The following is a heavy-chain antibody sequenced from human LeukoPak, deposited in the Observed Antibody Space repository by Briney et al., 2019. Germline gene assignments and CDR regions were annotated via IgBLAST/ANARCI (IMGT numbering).Heavy chain of an antibody. Sequence: GGSLRLSCAASGLSVSSFGMSWVRQAPGKGLELVANIKQDRSEKYYVDSVKGRFTISRDNAKNSLYLQMNSLRAEDTAVYYCARLREIPVFGVVTKSTSYFDYWGQGTLVTVPS. D-gene: IGHD3-3*01. J-gene: IGHJ4*02. CDR2: IKQDRSEK. CDR1: GLSVSSFG. V-gene: IGHV3-7*01. CDR3: ARLREIPVFGVVTKSTSYFDY.